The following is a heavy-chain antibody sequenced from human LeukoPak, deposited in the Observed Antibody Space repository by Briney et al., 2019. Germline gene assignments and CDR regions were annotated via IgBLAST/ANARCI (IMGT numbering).Heavy chain of an antibody. J-gene: IGHJ6*02. Sequence: ASVKVSCKASGGTFSSYAISWVRQAPGQGLEWMGRIIPILGIANYAQKFQGRVTITADKSTSTAYMELSSLRSEDTAVYYCANGNTQSYYYYGMDVWGQGTTVTVSS. V-gene: IGHV1-69*04. D-gene: IGHD5-24*01. CDR3: ANGNTQSYYYYGMDV. CDR2: IIPILGIA. CDR1: GGTFSSYA.